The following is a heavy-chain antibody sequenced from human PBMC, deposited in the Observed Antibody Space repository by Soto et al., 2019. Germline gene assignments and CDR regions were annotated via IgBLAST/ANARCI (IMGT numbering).Heavy chain of an antibody. CDR3: ARLSAYFQALDS. D-gene: IGHD3-22*01. CDR2: IYFAGTT. J-gene: IGHJ4*02. Sequence: SETLSLTCTVSNGSISPNYWSWIRQPPGKGLEWIGYIYFAGTTTYNPSLKSRVTISLDASKNRFSLRLTSVTAADTAVYYCARLSAYFQALDSSGQGSLVIVSS. CDR1: NGSISPNY. V-gene: IGHV4-59*08.